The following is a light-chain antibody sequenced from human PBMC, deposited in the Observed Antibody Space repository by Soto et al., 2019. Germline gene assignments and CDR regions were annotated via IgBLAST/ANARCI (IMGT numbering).Light chain of an antibody. Sequence: DIQMTQSPSSLSASVGDRVTITCRARQSISSYLIWHQQKPGKAPNLLIYAASSLQSGVPSRFSGSGSGTDFTLTISSLQPEDFATYYCQQSFSTPWTFGQGTKVEIK. J-gene: IGKJ1*01. CDR1: QSISSY. CDR2: AAS. CDR3: QQSFSTPWT. V-gene: IGKV1-39*01.